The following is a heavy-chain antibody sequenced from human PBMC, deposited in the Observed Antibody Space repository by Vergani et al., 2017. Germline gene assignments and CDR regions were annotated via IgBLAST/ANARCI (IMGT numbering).Heavy chain of an antibody. V-gene: IGHV3-23*01. J-gene: IGHJ2*01. Sequence: EVQLLESGGDLVQPGGSLRLSCAASGFTFIMHAMSWVRQAPGKGLEWVSTLSASDRRTHYADSVKGRFTISRNISKNTLFLHMNSLRPEDTAVYYCARDFGGEWYFDLWGRGATVTVSS. CDR3: ARDFGGEWYFDL. CDR2: LSASDRRT. D-gene: IGHD4-23*01. CDR1: GFTFIMHA.